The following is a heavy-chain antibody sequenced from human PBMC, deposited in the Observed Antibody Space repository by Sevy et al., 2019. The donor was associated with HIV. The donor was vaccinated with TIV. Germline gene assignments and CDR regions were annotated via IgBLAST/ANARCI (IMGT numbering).Heavy chain of an antibody. J-gene: IGHJ4*02. CDR3: ARDRQGITVAGTAIDY. D-gene: IGHD6-19*01. V-gene: IGHV3-48*03. Sequence: GGSLRLSCTASGFTFSSYEMNWVRQAPGKGLEWVSYITLSGSTIYYADSVKGRFTISRDNANNSLYLQMNSLRAEDTAVYYCARDRQGITVAGTAIDYWGQGTLVTVSS. CDR1: GFTFSSYE. CDR2: ITLSGSTI.